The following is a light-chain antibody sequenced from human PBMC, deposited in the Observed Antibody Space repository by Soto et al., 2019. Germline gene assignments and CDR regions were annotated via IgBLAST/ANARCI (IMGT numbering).Light chain of an antibody. J-gene: IGKJ1*01. Sequence: EIVLTQSPATLSLSPGERATLSCRASQSVSSNFLAWYQEKPGQAPRLLIYGASSRATGIPDRFSGSGSGTDFTLTIDGLEPEDFAMYYCQQYSDSPPTFGQGTKVDIK. CDR2: GAS. V-gene: IGKV3-20*01. CDR3: QQYSDSPPT. CDR1: QSVSSNF.